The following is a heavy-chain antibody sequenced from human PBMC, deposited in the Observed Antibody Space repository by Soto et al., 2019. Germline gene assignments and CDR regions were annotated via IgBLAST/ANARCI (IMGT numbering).Heavy chain of an antibody. CDR1: GGTFSSYA. CDR3: ARDLGVVVAARGYYYYGMDV. J-gene: IGHJ6*02. CDR2: IIPIFGTA. D-gene: IGHD2-15*01. V-gene: IGHV1-69*13. Sequence: SVKVSCKASGGTFSSYAISWVLQAPGQGLEWMGGIIPIFGTANYAQKFQGRVTITADESTSTAYMELSSLRSEDTAVYYCARDLGVVVAARGYYYYGMDVWGQGTTVTVSS.